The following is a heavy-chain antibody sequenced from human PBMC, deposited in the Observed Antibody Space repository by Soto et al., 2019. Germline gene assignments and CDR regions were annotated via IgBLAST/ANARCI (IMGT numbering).Heavy chain of an antibody. Sequence: QVQLVQSGAEVKKPGASVKVSCKASGYTFTSYGISWVRQAPGQGLEWMGWISAYNGNTNYAQKLQGRVTMTTDTSTNTGYMEPRNLTSDDPAVYYCASHYYDSSGYVPGKESDACDIWGQGTMVTVSS. J-gene: IGHJ3*02. V-gene: IGHV1-18*01. CDR1: GYTFTSYG. CDR3: ASHYYDSSGYVPGKESDACDI. D-gene: IGHD3-22*01. CDR2: ISAYNGNT.